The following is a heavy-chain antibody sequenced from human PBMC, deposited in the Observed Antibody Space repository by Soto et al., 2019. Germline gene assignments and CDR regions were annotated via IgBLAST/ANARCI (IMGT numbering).Heavy chain of an antibody. J-gene: IGHJ6*02. D-gene: IGHD6-19*01. V-gene: IGHV4-31*03. CDR2: IYYSGST. Sequence: QVQLQESGPGLVKPSQTLSLTCTVSGGSISSGGYYWSWIRQHPGKGLEWIGYIYYSGSTYYNPSLKSRVTISVDTSTNQFSRKLSSVTAADTAVYYCARDFADSSGPTLGMGVWGQGTTVTVSS. CDR1: GGSISSGGYY. CDR3: ARDFADSSGPTLGMGV.